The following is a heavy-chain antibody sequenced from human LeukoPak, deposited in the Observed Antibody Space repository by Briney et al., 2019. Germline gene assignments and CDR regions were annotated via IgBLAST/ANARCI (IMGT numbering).Heavy chain of an antibody. CDR1: GYTLTAYY. J-gene: IGHJ4*02. Sequence: ASVKVSCKASGYTLTAYYIYWVRQAPGQGLEWMGRINPNSGGTDYAQNFQGRVTMTRDTPISTAYMELSRLRSDDTAVYYCARGCGYTSTCPLNWGQGILVTVSS. CDR3: ARGCGYTSTCPLN. V-gene: IGHV1-2*06. CDR2: INPNSGGT. D-gene: IGHD6-13*01.